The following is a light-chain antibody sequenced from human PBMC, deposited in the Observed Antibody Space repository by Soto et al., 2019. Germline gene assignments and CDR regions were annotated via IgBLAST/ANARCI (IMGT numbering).Light chain of an antibody. CDR3: QSSDSRNHVV. CDR2: EDN. CDR1: SGTVVTNY. V-gene: IGLV6-57*02. Sequence: NFMLAQPNSVSESPGKTVTISCTGSSGTVVTNYVQWYQQRPGSAPTTVIYEDNQRPSGVPDRFSGSIDRSSNSASLTISGLKTEDEADYYCQSSDSRNHVVFGGGTKVTVL. J-gene: IGLJ2*01.